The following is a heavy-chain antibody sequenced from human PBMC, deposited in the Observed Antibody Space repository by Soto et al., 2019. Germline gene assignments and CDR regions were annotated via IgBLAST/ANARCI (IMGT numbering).Heavy chain of an antibody. Sequence: QPGGSLRLSCAASGFTFSSYAMHWVRQAPGKGLEWVAVISYDGSNKYYADSVKGRFTISRDNSKNTLYLQMNSLRAEDTAVYYCARVTAAGDYYYYYGMDVWGQGTTVTVSS. V-gene: IGHV3-30-3*01. CDR1: GFTFSSYA. CDR2: ISYDGSNK. CDR3: ARVTAAGDYYYYYGMDV. J-gene: IGHJ6*02. D-gene: IGHD6-13*01.